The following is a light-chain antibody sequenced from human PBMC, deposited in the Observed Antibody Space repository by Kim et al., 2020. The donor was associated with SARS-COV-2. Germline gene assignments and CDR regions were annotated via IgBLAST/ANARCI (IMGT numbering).Light chain of an antibody. CDR3: EQYDYWPWT. V-gene: IGKV3-15*01. Sequence: VMTQSPVTLSVSPGERATLSCRAGQSIGSNLAWYQQTTGQPPRLLLYGASTRATGIPARFSGSGSGTEFTLTISSLQSEDFTVYFCEQYDYWPWTFGQATKVDIK. CDR2: GAS. CDR1: QSIGSN. J-gene: IGKJ1*01.